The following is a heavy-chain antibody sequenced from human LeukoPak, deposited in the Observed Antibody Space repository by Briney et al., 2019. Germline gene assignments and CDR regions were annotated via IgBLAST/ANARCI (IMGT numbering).Heavy chain of an antibody. Sequence: ASVKVSCKASGYTFTSYDINWVRQATGQGLEWMGWMNPNSGNAGYAQKFQGRVTITRNTSISTAYMELSSLRSEDTAVYYCARGRDCSSTSCYLRLGADYYYMDVWGKGTTVTVSS. CDR2: MNPNSGNA. V-gene: IGHV1-8*03. D-gene: IGHD2-2*01. CDR1: GYTFTSYD. J-gene: IGHJ6*03. CDR3: ARGRDCSSTSCYLRLGADYYYMDV.